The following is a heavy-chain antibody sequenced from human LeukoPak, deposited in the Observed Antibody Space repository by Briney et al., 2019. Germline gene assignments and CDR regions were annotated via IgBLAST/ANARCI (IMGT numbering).Heavy chain of an antibody. J-gene: IGHJ6*02. CDR2: IYYSGST. Sequence: PSETLSLTCTVSGGSISSSSYYWGWIRQPPGKGLEWIGSIYYSGSTYYNPSLKSRVTISVDTSKNQFSLKLSSVTAADTAVYYCARLGVVVVAATPTVYYYYGMDVWGQGTTVTVSS. V-gene: IGHV4-39*07. CDR1: GGSISSSSYY. D-gene: IGHD2-15*01. CDR3: ARLGVVVVAATPTVYYYYGMDV.